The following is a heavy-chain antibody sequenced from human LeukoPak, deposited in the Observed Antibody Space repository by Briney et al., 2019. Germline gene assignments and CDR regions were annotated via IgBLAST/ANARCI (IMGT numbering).Heavy chain of an antibody. CDR3: AKRKRGYSYYYYMDV. CDR2: ISGSGGST. J-gene: IGHJ6*03. D-gene: IGHD5-18*01. Sequence: GGSLRLSCAASGFTFSSYAMSWVRQAPGKGLEWVSAISGSGGSTYYADSVKGRFTISRDNSKNTLYLQMNSLRAEDTAVYYCAKRKRGYSYYYYMDVWGKGTTVTVSS. V-gene: IGHV3-23*01. CDR1: GFTFSSYA.